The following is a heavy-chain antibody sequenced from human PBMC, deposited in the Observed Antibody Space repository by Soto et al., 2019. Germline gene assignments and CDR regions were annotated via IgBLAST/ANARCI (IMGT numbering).Heavy chain of an antibody. CDR2: VSPEHGNA. CDR3: AVTTGY. V-gene: IGHV1-8*01. Sequence: QVRVVQSGAEVKKPGASVKVSCKTSGYTFTDYDINWVRQAPGQGLEWMGWVSPEHGNAGYAQQFQGRVTMNSDTSISTVFMELTNLRTEATAVYYCAVTTGYWGQGTKVPVSP. CDR1: GYTFTDYD. J-gene: IGHJ4*02. D-gene: IGHD4-17*01.